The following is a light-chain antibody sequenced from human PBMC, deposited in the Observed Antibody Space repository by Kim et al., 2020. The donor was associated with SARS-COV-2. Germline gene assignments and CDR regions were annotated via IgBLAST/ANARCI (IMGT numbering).Light chain of an antibody. J-gene: IGKJ3*01. CDR2: AAG. CDR1: QGIRNY. CDR3: QTYNSAPFA. V-gene: IGKV1-27*01. Sequence: DIQMTQSPSSLSASVGDRVTITCRASQGIRNYLAWYQQKPGTVPKLLIYAAGTLQSGVPSRFSGSGSGTDFTLTISSLQPEDVATYYCQTYNSAPFAFGLGTKVDIK.